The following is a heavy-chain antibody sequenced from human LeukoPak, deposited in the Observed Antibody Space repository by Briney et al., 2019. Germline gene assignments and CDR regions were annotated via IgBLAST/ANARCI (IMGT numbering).Heavy chain of an antibody. J-gene: IGHJ4*02. CDR2: IYHSWST. CDR3: ARGVARSSKFHCSYYFDY. D-gene: IGHD6-6*01. Sequence: MSSETQSLTCTVSSRSIYRSSYYWRWIRQPPGKGLEWIGRIYHSWSTYYNPSLKSRVSISVDTSKNQFSLKLSSVTAADTAVYYCARGVARSSKFHCSYYFDYWGQGTLVTVSS. CDR1: SRSIYRSSYY. V-gene: IGHV4-39*07.